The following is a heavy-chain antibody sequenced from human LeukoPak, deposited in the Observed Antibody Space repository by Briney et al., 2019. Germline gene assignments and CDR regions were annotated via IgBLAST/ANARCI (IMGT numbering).Heavy chain of an antibody. CDR3: ARVFDL. V-gene: IGHV3-48*03. Sequence: GGSLRLSCAAPGFTYSDYEMNGVRQAPGKGLEWVSYISSRSTTIYYADSVKGRFTISRDNAKNSLFLHMSSLRAEDTAFYYCARVFDLWGRGTLVTVSS. CDR2: ISSRSTTI. J-gene: IGHJ2*01. CDR1: GFTYSDYE.